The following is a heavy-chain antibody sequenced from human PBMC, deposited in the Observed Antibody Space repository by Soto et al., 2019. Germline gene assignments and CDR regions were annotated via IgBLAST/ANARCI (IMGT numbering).Heavy chain of an antibody. D-gene: IGHD6-19*01. CDR1: GFTFSSYS. CDR2: ISSSSSTI. J-gene: IGHJ5*02. Sequence: EVQLVESGGGLVQPGGSLRLSCAASGFTFSSYSMKWVRQAPGKGLEWVSYISSSSSTIYYADSVKGRFTISRDNAKNSLYLQMNSLRAEDTAVYYCARDPDSSGWYNWFDPWGQGTLVTVSS. V-gene: IGHV3-48*01. CDR3: ARDPDSSGWYNWFDP.